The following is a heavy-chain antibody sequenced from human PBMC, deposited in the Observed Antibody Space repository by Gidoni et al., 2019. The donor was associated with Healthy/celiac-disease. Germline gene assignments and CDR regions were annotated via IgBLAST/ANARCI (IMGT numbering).Heavy chain of an antibody. J-gene: IGHJ4*02. CDR3: VKYQVAGDDY. Sequence: QVQLVESGGGVVQPGRSLRLSCAASGFTFSSYGMHWVRQAPGKGLEWVAVISYDGSNKYYADSVKGRFTISRDNSKNTLYLQMNSLRAEDTAVYYCVKYQVAGDDYWGQGTLVTVSS. V-gene: IGHV3-30*18. CDR1: GFTFSSYG. D-gene: IGHD6-19*01. CDR2: ISYDGSNK.